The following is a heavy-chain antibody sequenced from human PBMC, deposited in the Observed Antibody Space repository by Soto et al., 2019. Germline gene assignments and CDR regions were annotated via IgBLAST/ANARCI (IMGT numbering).Heavy chain of an antibody. Sequence: GGSLRLSCAASGFTFSSYAMHWVRQAPGKGLEWVAVISYDGSNKYYADSVRGRFTISRDNSKNTLYLQMNSLRAEDTAVYYCARDQERIIAALPPGPASRGMDVWGQGTTVTVSS. D-gene: IGHD6-6*01. J-gene: IGHJ6*02. CDR2: ISYDGSNK. CDR1: GFTFSSYA. V-gene: IGHV3-30-3*01. CDR3: ARDQERIIAALPPGPASRGMDV.